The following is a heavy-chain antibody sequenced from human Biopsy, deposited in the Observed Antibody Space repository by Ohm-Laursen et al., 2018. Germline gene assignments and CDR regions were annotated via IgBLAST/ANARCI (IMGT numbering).Heavy chain of an antibody. D-gene: IGHD3-10*01. Sequence: GASVKASCKASGYTFTDYYIRWVRQSPGQGLEWIGWINTNSGATNSAQKFRDRVTLNRDTSISAVYIDLMRLKSDDAAIYYCARDRMTDVFGGPTRTDVFDSWGQGTPVTVSS. CDR3: ARDRMTDVFGGPTRTDVFDS. CDR2: INTNSGAT. V-gene: IGHV1-2*02. CDR1: GYTFTDYY. J-gene: IGHJ4*02.